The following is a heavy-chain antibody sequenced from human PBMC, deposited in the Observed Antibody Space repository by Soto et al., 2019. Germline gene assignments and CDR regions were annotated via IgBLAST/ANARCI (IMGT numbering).Heavy chain of an antibody. D-gene: IGHD3-22*01. CDR3: ARGDYDSSGYYFFDI. Sequence: GESLKISCNGSGYSFTSYWIGWVRQMPGKGLEWMGIIYPGDSDTRYSPSFQGQVTISADKSISTAYLQWSSLKASDTAMYYCARGDYDSSGYYFFDIWGQGTMVTVSS. CDR1: GYSFTSYW. V-gene: IGHV5-51*01. CDR2: IYPGDSDT. J-gene: IGHJ3*02.